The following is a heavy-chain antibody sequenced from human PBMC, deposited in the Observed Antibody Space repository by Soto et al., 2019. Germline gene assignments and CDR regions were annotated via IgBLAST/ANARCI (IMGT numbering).Heavy chain of an antibody. Sequence: SETLSLTCTVSGYSISSGYYWGWIRQPPGKGLEWIGSIYHSGSTYYNPSLKSRVTISVDTSKNQFSLKLSSVTAADTAVYYCATRFDSSGYDAFDIWGQGTMVTVSS. CDR3: ATRFDSSGYDAFDI. V-gene: IGHV4-38-2*02. CDR1: GYSISSGYY. J-gene: IGHJ3*02. D-gene: IGHD3-22*01. CDR2: IYHSGST.